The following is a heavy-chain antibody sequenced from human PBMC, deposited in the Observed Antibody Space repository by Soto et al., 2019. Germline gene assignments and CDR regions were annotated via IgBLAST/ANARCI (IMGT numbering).Heavy chain of an antibody. J-gene: IGHJ4*02. CDR1: GFTFNNAW. CDR3: TTDSRPYYDIWTGLDS. V-gene: IGHV3-15*01. Sequence: EVQLVESGGGLVKSGGSLRLSCAASGFTFNNAWMSWVRQAPGKGLEWVCRSRSTADGGTSVYAAPVKGRFTISRGDSKNTLYLQMNSRKPEATAVYYCTTDSRPYYDIWTGLDSWGQGPRVTVSS. CDR2: SRSTADGGTS. D-gene: IGHD3-9*01.